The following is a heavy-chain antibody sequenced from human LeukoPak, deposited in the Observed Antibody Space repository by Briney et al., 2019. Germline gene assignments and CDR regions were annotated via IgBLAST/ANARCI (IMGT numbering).Heavy chain of an antibody. CDR3: AKDVGIIIADY. CDR1: GFSFSNYV. J-gene: IGHJ4*02. D-gene: IGHD3-10*01. V-gene: IGHV3-23*01. Sequence: PGGSLRLSCAASGFSFSNYVMSWVRQAPGKGLEWVSSVAGSDGTTYYTDSVQGRFTISRDNSKNTLYLQMSSLRDDDTAVYYCAKDVGIIIADYWGQGTLVTVSS. CDR2: VAGSDGTT.